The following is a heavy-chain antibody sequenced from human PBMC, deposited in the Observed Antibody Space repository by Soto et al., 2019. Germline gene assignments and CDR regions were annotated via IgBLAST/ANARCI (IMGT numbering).Heavy chain of an antibody. J-gene: IGHJ3*02. D-gene: IGHD6-6*01. Sequence: SGPTLVNPTQTLTLTCTLSGISLTTSGVGLGWIRQTPGKALEWLALIYWNDDKHYNPSLKTRLTITKDTSKNQAVLTVTNMDPVDTATYYCARGLATLPVFAFDIWDQGTVVTVSS. CDR2: IYWNDDK. CDR3: ARGLATLPVFAFDI. V-gene: IGHV2-5*01. CDR1: GISLTTSGVG.